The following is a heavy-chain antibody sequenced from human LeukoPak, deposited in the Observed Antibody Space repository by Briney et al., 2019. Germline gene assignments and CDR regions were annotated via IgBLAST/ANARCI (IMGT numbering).Heavy chain of an antibody. J-gene: IGHJ5*02. CDR3: AREFYGDYRNWFDP. D-gene: IGHD4-17*01. CDR2: INHSGST. V-gene: IGHV4-34*01. Sequence: SETLSLTCAVYGGSFSGYYWSWIRQPPGKGLEWIGEINHSGSTNYNPSLKSRVTISVDTSKNQFSLKLSSVTAADTAVYYCAREFYGDYRNWFDPWGQGTLVTVSS. CDR1: GGSFSGYY.